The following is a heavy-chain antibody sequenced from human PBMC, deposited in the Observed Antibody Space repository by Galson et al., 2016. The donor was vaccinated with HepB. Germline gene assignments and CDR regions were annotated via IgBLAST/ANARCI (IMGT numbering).Heavy chain of an antibody. CDR2: ITRSGDAT. CDR3: AKGAEQWLVPGYFDY. Sequence: SLRLSCAASGFSFSNSGMSWVRQAPGRGLEWVSGITRSGDATHYADFVKGRFTISRDNSKNTLYLQMKRLRAEDTAVYYCAKGAEQWLVPGYFDYWGQGTLVTVSS. V-gene: IGHV3-23*01. J-gene: IGHJ4*02. CDR1: GFSFSNSG. D-gene: IGHD6-19*01.